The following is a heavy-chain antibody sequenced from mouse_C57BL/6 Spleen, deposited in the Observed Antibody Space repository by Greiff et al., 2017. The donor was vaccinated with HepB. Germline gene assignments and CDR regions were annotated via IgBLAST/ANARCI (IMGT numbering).Heavy chain of an antibody. Sequence: EVQLQQSGAELVMPGASVKLSCTASGFNIKDYYMHWVKQRPEQGLEWIGRIDPEDGDTEYAPKFQGKATMTADTSSNTAYLQLSSLTSEDTAVYYCTSDDYDGGAMDYWGQGTSVTVSS. V-gene: IGHV14-1*01. CDR2: IDPEDGDT. J-gene: IGHJ4*01. CDR3: TSDDYDGGAMDY. D-gene: IGHD2-4*01. CDR1: GFNIKDYY.